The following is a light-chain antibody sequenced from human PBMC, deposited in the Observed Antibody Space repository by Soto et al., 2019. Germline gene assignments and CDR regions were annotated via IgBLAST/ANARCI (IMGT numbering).Light chain of an antibody. CDR2: DVS. J-gene: IGLJ2*01. Sequence: QSALTQPASVSGSPGQSITIPCTGTSSDVGGYNYVSWYQQHPGKAPKLMIYDVSNRTSGVSNRFSGSKSGNTASLTISGLQAEDEADYYCSSYTSSSTLDVVFGGGTQLTV. CDR1: SSDVGGYNY. CDR3: SSYTSSSTLDVV. V-gene: IGLV2-14*01.